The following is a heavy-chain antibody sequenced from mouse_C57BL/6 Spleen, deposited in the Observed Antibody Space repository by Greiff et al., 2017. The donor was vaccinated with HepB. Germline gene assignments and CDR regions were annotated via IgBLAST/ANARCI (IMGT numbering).Heavy chain of an antibody. V-gene: IGHV1-69*01. CDR3: ARPVGEGNFDV. Sequence: QVQLQQPGAELVMPGASVKLPCKASGYTFTSYWMHWVKQRPGQGLEWIGEIDPSDSYTNYNQKFKGKSTFTVDKSSSTAYMQLSSLTSEDSAVYYCARPVGEGNFDVWGTGTTVTVSS. CDR1: GYTFTSYW. J-gene: IGHJ1*03. CDR2: IDPSDSYT.